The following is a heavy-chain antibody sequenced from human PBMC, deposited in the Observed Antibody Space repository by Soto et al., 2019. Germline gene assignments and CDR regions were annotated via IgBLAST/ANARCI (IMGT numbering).Heavy chain of an antibody. CDR1: GFTFSSYS. D-gene: IGHD6-13*01. J-gene: IGHJ4*02. CDR3: ARDPYSTTWSGVDY. V-gene: IGHV3-21*01. CDR2: ISSSGSYI. Sequence: PGGSLRLSCAASGFTFSSYSMNWVRQAPGKGLEWVSSISSSGSYIYYADSVKGRFTISRDNAKNSLYLQMNSLRAEDTAVYYCARDPYSTTWSGVDYWGQGTLVTVSS.